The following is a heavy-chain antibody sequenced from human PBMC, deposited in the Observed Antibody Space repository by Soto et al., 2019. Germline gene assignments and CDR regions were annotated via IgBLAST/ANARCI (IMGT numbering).Heavy chain of an antibody. CDR1: GGSISDYQ. D-gene: IGHD3-16*01. CDR3: ARMRGLGEISPYLDY. CDR2: IYYSGRT. Sequence: QVQLQESGPGLVKPSETLSLTCSISGGSISDYQWNWIRQPPGKGLEWIGYIYYSGRTNYNPPLKSRRTISLDTSTRQFSLTRRCVTAADTAVYYCARMRGLGEISPYLDYWGQGALVTVSS. J-gene: IGHJ4*02. V-gene: IGHV4-59*01.